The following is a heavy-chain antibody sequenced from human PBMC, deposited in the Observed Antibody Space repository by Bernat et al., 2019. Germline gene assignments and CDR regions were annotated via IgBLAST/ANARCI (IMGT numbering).Heavy chain of an antibody. V-gene: IGHV1-18*01. D-gene: IGHD6-13*01. CDR3: ARDLAADGMRGLGKYFDY. J-gene: IGHJ4*02. Sequence: QVQLVQSGAEVKKPGASVKVSCKASGYTFTSYGISWVRQAPGQGLEWMGWISAYNGNTNYAQKLQGRVTMTTDTSTSTAYMELRSLRSDDTAVYYCARDLAADGMRGLGKYFDYWGQGTLVTVSS. CDR1: GYTFTSYG. CDR2: ISAYNGNT.